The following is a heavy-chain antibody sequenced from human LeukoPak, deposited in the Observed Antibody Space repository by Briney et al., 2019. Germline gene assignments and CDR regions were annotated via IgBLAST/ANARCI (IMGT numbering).Heavy chain of an antibody. J-gene: IGHJ5*02. V-gene: IGHV1-46*01. D-gene: IGHD6-19*01. Sequence: ASVKVPCKASGYTFTSYYMHWVRQAPGQGLEWMGIINPSGGSTSYAQKFQGRVTMTTDTSTSTAYMELRSLRSDDTAVYYCAREGVVAVAGSWFDPWGQGTLVTVSS. CDR1: GYTFTSYY. CDR3: AREGVVAVAGSWFDP. CDR2: INPSGGST.